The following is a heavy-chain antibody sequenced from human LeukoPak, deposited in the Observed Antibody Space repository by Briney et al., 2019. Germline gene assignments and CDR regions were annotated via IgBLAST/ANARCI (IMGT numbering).Heavy chain of an antibody. CDR3: ARDTGDYKFDY. CDR1: GGSISSSSYY. J-gene: IGHJ4*02. Sequence: SETLSLTCTVSGGSISSSSYYWGWIRQPPGKGLEWIGSIYYSGSTYYNPSLKSRVTISVDASKNQFSLKLSSVTAADTAVYYCARDTGDYKFDYWGQGTLVTVSS. D-gene: IGHD4-17*01. CDR2: IYYSGST. V-gene: IGHV4-39*07.